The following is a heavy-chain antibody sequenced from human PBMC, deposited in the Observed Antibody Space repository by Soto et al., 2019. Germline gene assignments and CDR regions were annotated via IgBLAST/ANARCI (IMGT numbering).Heavy chain of an antibody. CDR1: SGSVSSNNW. Sequence: SETLSLTCAVSSGSVSSNNWWTWVRQSPGKGLEWIGEINHSGSTNYNPSLKSRVTISVDTSKNQFSLKLSSVTAADTAVYYCARGRRGRIVATIISRWFDPWGQGTLVTVSS. CDR3: ARGRRGRIVATIISRWFDP. CDR2: INHSGST. J-gene: IGHJ5*02. V-gene: IGHV4-4*02. D-gene: IGHD5-12*01.